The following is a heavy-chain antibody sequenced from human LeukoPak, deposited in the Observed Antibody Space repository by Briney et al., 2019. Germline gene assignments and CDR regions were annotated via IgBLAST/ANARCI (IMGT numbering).Heavy chain of an antibody. CDR2: ISTSGYSI. Sequence: GGSLRLSCAASGFTFSDYYMSWVRQAPGKGLEWVSYISTSGYSIYYADSVKDRFTISRDNAKNSLYLQMNSLRAEDTAVYYCARGLRYEQLARAIDYWGQGTLVTVSS. V-gene: IGHV3-11*04. D-gene: IGHD6-6*01. CDR1: GFTFSDYY. CDR3: ARGLRYEQLARAIDY. J-gene: IGHJ4*02.